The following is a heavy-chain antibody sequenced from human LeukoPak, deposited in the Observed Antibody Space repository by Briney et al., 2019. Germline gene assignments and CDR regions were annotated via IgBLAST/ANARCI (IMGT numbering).Heavy chain of an antibody. CDR2: INHSGST. D-gene: IGHD5-24*01. J-gene: IGHJ4*02. CDR1: GGSFSGYY. CDR3: ARGGRRDNRRPLDY. V-gene: IGHV4-34*01. Sequence: SETLSLTCAVYGGSFSGYYWSWIRQPPGKGLEWIGEINHSGSTNYNPSLKSRVTISVDTSKNQFSLKLSSVTAADTAVYYCARGGRRDNRRPLDYWGQGTLVTVSS.